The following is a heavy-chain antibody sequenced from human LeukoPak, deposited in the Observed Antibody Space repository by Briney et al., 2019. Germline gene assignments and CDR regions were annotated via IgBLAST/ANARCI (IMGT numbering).Heavy chain of an antibody. CDR2: INHSGST. CDR1: GGSFSGHY. V-gene: IGHV4-34*01. CDR3: ARDSNYEHPARNYYGMDV. Sequence: PSETLSLTCAVYGGSFSGHYWSWIRQPPGKGLEWIGEINHSGSTNYNPSLKSRVTISVDTSKNQFSLKLSSVTAADTAVYYCARDSNYEHPARNYYGMDVWGQGTTVTVSS. D-gene: IGHD4-11*01. J-gene: IGHJ6*02.